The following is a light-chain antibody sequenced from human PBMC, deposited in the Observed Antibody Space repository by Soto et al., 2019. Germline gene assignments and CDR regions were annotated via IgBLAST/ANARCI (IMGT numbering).Light chain of an antibody. V-gene: IGKV1-33*01. CDR3: QQYDNPPLI. J-gene: IGKJ4*01. Sequence: DLQMTQSPSSLSASVGDRVTITCQASQDISSFLNWYQEKPGRAPKLLIYDASYLETGVPSRFSGSGSGTEFTLSISSLQPEDTATYYCQQYDNPPLIFGGGTKVEIK. CDR1: QDISSF. CDR2: DAS.